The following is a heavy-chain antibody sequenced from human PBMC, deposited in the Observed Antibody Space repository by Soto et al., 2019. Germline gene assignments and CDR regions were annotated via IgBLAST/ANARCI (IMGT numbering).Heavy chain of an antibody. V-gene: IGHV3-23*01. D-gene: IGHD3-10*01. CDR2: ISGSGGSA. J-gene: IGHJ6*03. CDR3: AKPMVRGETTGYYYMDV. Sequence: PGGSLRLSCAASGFTFGSYAMSWVRQAPGKGLEWVSGISGSGGSADYADSVKGRFTISRDNSKNTLYLQMNSLRAEDTAVYYCAKPMVRGETTGYYYMDVWGKGTTVTVSS. CDR1: GFTFGSYA.